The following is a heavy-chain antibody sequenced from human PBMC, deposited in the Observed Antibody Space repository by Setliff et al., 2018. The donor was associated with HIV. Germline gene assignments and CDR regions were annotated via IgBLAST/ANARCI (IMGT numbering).Heavy chain of an antibody. J-gene: IGHJ3*02. V-gene: IGHV4-34*01. D-gene: IGHD6-6*01. CDR1: GGSFSGYY. CDR3: ARRSRSYSSSPFQGGAFDI. Sequence: SETLSLTCAVYGGSFSGYYWSWIRQPPGKGLEWIGEINQSGSTNYNPSLKSRVTISVDTSKNQFSLKLNSMTAADTGVYYCARRSRSYSSSPFQGGAFDIWGQGTMGTVS. CDR2: INQSGST.